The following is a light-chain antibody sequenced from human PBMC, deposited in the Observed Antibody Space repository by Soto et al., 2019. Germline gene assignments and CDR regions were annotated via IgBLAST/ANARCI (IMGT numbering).Light chain of an antibody. Sequence: QSVLTQPASVSGSPGQSITISCTGGSSDIGGYNYVSWFQQHPGKAPKLMIYEVTNRPSGVSNRFSRSKSGSTASLTISGLQAEDEADYYCSSYTSSNTLVFGTGTKLTVL. CDR1: SSDIGGYNY. V-gene: IGLV2-14*01. J-gene: IGLJ1*01. CDR3: SSYTSSNTLV. CDR2: EVT.